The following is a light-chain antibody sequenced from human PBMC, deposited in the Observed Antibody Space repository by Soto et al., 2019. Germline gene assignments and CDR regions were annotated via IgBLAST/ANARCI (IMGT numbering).Light chain of an antibody. CDR3: QQSYSTPLT. CDR1: QSFGTF. V-gene: IGKV1-39*01. J-gene: IGKJ4*01. CDR2: AAS. Sequence: DIQMTQSPSSLSASVGDRVTITCRASQSFGTFLNWYQQKPGKAPKLLIYAASSLQSGVPSRFSGSGSGTEFSLTIISLQPEDFATYYCQQSYSTPLTFVGGTKVEMK.